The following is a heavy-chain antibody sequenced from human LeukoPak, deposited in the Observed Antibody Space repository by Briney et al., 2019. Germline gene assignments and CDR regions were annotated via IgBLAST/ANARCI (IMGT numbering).Heavy chain of an antibody. Sequence: PGGSLRLSCAASGFTFSSYWMSWVRQAPGKGLEWVANIKEDGSEKYHVDSVKGRFTISRDNAKNSVYLQMNSLRVDDSAVYYCARDTSGPDYWGRGTLVSVSS. CDR1: GFTFSSYW. D-gene: IGHD6-19*01. V-gene: IGHV3-7*01. CDR2: IKEDGSEK. J-gene: IGHJ4*02. CDR3: ARDTSGPDY.